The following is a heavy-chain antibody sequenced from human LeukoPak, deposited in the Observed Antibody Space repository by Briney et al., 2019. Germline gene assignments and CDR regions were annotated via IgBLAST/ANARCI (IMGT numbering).Heavy chain of an antibody. J-gene: IGHJ3*02. Sequence: SETLSLTCAVYGGSFSGYYWSWIRQPPGKGLEWIGEINHSGSTNYNPSLKSRVTISVDTSKNQFSLKLSSVTAADTAVYYCARRRSITMIVVARGAFDIWGQGTMVTVSS. CDR3: ARRRSITMIVVARGAFDI. CDR1: GGSFSGYY. CDR2: INHSGST. D-gene: IGHD3-22*01. V-gene: IGHV4-34*01.